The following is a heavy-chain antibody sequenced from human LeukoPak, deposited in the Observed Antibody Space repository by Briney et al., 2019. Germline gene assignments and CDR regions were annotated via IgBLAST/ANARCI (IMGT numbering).Heavy chain of an antibody. CDR1: GYSISSGYF. CDR2: IYHSGTT. CDR3: ACSRDLYSPLDY. Sequence: PSETLSLTCAVSGYSISSGYFWGWIRQPPGKGLVWIGSIYHSGTTYYNPSLKSRITISVDTSKNQFSLKLNSVTAADTALYYSACSRDLYSPLDYWGQGTLVTVSS. J-gene: IGHJ4*02. V-gene: IGHV4-38-2*01. D-gene: IGHD5-24*01.